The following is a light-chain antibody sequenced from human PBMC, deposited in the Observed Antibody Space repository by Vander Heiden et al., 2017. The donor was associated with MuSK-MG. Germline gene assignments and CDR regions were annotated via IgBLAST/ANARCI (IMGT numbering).Light chain of an antibody. Sequence: AISMTQSPSLLSASTGDRVTISCRVSQGINTYLAWYQQKPGKAPELLIFAASTLQSGVPSRFSGSGSGTDFTLTISRLQSEDSATYYCQQDDSFPLTFGGGTKVEIK. J-gene: IGKJ4*01. CDR2: AAS. CDR3: QQDDSFPLT. V-gene: IGKV1D-8*02. CDR1: QGINTY.